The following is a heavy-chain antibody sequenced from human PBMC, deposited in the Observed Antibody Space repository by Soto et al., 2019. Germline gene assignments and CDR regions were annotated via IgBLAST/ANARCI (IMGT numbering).Heavy chain of an antibody. V-gene: IGHV1-69*12. CDR1: GGTFSSYA. D-gene: IGHD3-10*01. J-gene: IGHJ6*02. CDR2: IIRIFGTP. Sequence: QVQLVQSGAEVKKPGSSVKLSCKASGGTFSSYAINWVRQAPGQGLEWMGGIIRIFGTPDNAQRFQGRVTITADESTSTAYMELSSLRSEDTAVYYCARQGSNEYYYYGMDVWGQGTTVTVSS. CDR3: ARQGSNEYYYYGMDV.